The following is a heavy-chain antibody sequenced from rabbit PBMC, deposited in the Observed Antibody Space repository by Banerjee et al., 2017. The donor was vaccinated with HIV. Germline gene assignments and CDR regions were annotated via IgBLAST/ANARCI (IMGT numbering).Heavy chain of an antibody. V-gene: IGHV1S40*01. CDR2: INTSSGGT. D-gene: IGHD4-1*01. CDR1: GFDFSSNT. Sequence: QSLEGSGGDLVKPGASLTLTCKASGFDFSSNTMCWVRQAPGKGLEWIACINTSSGGTVYATWAKGRFTISRTSSTTVALQMTSLTAADTATYFCAKWGSGWEFGLWGPGTLVTVS. CDR3: AKWGSGWEFGL. J-gene: IGHJ4*01.